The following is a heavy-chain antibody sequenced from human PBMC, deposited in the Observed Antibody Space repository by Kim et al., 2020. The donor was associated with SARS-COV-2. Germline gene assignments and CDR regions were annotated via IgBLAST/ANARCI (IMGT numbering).Heavy chain of an antibody. Sequence: QKFQGRFTMTRDTSTSTVYMELSSLRSEDTAVYYCAENHMVRNYYGMDVWGQGTTVTVSS. J-gene: IGHJ6*02. CDR3: AENHMVRNYYGMDV. V-gene: IGHV1-46*01. D-gene: IGHD3-10*01.